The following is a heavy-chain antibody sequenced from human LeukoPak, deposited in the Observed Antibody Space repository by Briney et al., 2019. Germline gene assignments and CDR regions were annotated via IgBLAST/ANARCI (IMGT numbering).Heavy chain of an antibody. CDR2: ISSTSSYT. D-gene: IGHD5-12*01. Sequence: NPGGSLRLSCAASGFTFSDYYMSWIRQAPGKGLEWVSYISSTSSYTNYADSVKGRFTISRDNAKNSLHLQMNSLRAEDTAVHYCARSYGWLPGGTWGQGTLVTVSS. CDR1: GFTFSDYY. CDR3: ARSYGWLPGGT. J-gene: IGHJ4*02. V-gene: IGHV3-11*03.